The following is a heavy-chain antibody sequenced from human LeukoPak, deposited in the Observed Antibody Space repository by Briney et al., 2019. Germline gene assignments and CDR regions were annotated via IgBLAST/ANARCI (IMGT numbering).Heavy chain of an antibody. CDR3: ARGTTVTTYFDY. D-gene: IGHD4-11*01. J-gene: IGHJ4*02. CDR1: GGSISSGGYS. V-gene: IGHV4-30-2*01. Sequence: SETLSLTCAVSGGSISSGGYSWSGIRQPPGKGLEWIGYIYHSGSTYYNPSLKSRVTISVDRSKNQFSLKLSSVTAADTAVYYCARGTTVTTYFDYWGQGTLVTVSS. CDR2: IYHSGST.